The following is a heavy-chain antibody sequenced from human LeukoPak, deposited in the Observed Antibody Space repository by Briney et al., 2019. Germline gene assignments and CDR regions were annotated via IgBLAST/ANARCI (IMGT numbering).Heavy chain of an antibody. D-gene: IGHD2-15*01. V-gene: IGHV4-30-4*08. J-gene: IGHJ3*02. Sequence: PSETLSLTCTVSGGSISSSSYYWGWIRQPPGKGLEWIGYIYYSGSTYYNPSLKSRVTISLDTSKNQFSLKLSSVTAADTAVYYCARVQVSKVAATPSCAFDIWGQGTMVTVSS. CDR1: GGSISSSSYY. CDR2: IYYSGST. CDR3: ARVQVSKVAATPSCAFDI.